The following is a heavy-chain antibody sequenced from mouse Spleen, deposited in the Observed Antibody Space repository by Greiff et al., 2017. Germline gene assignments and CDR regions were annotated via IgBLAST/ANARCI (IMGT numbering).Heavy chain of an antibody. CDR2: ISSGRGNT. Sequence: DVQLVDSGGVLLKLGGSLKLSCAASAFPFSSYAMSSARHTPEKRLERVSTISSGRGNTYYPDSVQGRFTISRDNAKNTLYLQISSLKSEDTAMYYCARHRYYGSSYPFAYWGQGTLVTVSA. CDR3: ARHRYYGSSYPFAY. V-gene: IGHV5-9-3*01. J-gene: IGHJ3*01. D-gene: IGHD1-1*01. CDR1: AFPFSSYA.